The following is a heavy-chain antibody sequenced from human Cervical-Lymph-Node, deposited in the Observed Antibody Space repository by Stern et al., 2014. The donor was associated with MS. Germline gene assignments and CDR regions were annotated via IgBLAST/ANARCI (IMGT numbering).Heavy chain of an antibody. D-gene: IGHD6-13*01. V-gene: IGHV1-2*06. CDR3: ATHGGSSFQMDV. J-gene: IGHJ6*02. Sequence: QVQLVQSGAEVKKPGASVKVSCKASGYSFTDFNPHWVRQAPGQGLEWMGRISPHTGGARYAEKFQGRVTMTRDTSITTAYMELDRLTSDDTAVYYCATHGGSSFQMDVWGQGTTVTVSS. CDR2: ISPHTGGA. CDR1: GYSFTDFN.